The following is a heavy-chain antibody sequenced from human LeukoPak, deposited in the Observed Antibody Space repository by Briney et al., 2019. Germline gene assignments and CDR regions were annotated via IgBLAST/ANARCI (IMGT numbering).Heavy chain of an antibody. V-gene: IGHV3-74*01. D-gene: IGHD1-26*01. Sequence: GASLRLSCAVSGFTFSSYLMHWVRQVPGKGLVWVSRMSTDGRDTAYADSVKGRFTISRDNAKNTLYLQMNSLRAEDTAVYYCVRKVVGDDFDFWGRGTLVTVSS. J-gene: IGHJ4*02. CDR2: MSTDGRDT. CDR3: VRKVVGDDFDF. CDR1: GFTFSSYL.